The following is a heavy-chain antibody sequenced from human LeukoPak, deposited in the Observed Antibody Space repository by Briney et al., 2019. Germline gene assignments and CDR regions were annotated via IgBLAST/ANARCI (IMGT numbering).Heavy chain of an antibody. CDR2: IYPGDSDT. CDR1: GYSFTSYW. Sequence: GSLKISCKGSGYSFTSYWIGWVRQMPGKGLEWMGIIYPGDSDTRYSPSFQGQVTISADKSISTAYLQWSSLKASDTAVYYCARHAGGGYCSSTSCYEYYYYYGMDVWGQGTTVTVSS. D-gene: IGHD2-2*01. CDR3: ARHAGGGYCSSTSCYEYYYYYGMDV. V-gene: IGHV5-51*01. J-gene: IGHJ6*02.